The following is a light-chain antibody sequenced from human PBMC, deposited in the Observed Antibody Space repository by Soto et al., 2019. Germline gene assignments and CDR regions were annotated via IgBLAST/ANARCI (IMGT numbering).Light chain of an antibody. V-gene: IGKV2-28*01. CDR1: KSLLHSNGYNY. CDR3: MQGTHWPIT. J-gene: IGKJ5*01. CDR2: LGS. Sequence: DIVMTQSPLSLPFTPGDPASISCSSRKSLLHSNGYNYLDWYLQKPGQSPQLLIYLGSNRASGVPDRFSGSGSGTDFTLKISRVEAEDVGVYYCMQGTHWPITFGQGTRLEIK.